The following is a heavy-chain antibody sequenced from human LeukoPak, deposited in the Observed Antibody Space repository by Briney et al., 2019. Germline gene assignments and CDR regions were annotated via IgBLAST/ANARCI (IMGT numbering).Heavy chain of an antibody. D-gene: IGHD3-10*01. J-gene: IGHJ3*02. Sequence: GGSLRLSCAASGFTFSSYSMNWVRQAPGKGLEWVSSISSSSSYIYYADSVKGRFTISRDNAKNSLYLQMNSLRAEDTAVYYCARSLTGTSAGITMGDAFDIWGQGTMVTVSS. CDR3: ARSLTGTSAGITMGDAFDI. V-gene: IGHV3-21*01. CDR1: GFTFSSYS. CDR2: ISSSSSYI.